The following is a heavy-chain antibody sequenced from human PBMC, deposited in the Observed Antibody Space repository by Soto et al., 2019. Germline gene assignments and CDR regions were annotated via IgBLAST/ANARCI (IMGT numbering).Heavy chain of an antibody. CDR3: ASDSRFLEWSNDAFDI. Sequence: SETLSLTCTVSGGSISSGGYYWSWIRQHPGKGLEWIGYIYYSGSTYYNPSLKSRVTISVDTSKNQFSLKLSSVTAADTAVYYCASDSRFLEWSNDAFDIWGQGTMVTVSS. CDR1: GGSISSGGYY. V-gene: IGHV4-31*03. J-gene: IGHJ3*02. CDR2: IYYSGST. D-gene: IGHD3-3*01.